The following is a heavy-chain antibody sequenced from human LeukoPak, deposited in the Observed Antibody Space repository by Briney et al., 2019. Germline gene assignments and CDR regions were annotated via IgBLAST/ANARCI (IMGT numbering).Heavy chain of an antibody. Sequence: ASVKVSCKASGYTFTSYHINWVRQATGEELEWRGWMNPNNGNTGFAQKFQGRVTMTRNTSISTAYMDLSSLTSEDTAVYYCARGSTTGTSDYWGQGTLVTVSS. CDR2: MNPNNGNT. CDR3: ARGSTTGTSDY. D-gene: IGHD1-1*01. V-gene: IGHV1-8*01. CDR1: GYTFTSYH. J-gene: IGHJ4*02.